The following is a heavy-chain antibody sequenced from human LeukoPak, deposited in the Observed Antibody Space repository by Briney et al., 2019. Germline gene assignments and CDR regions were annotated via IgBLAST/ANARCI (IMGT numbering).Heavy chain of an antibody. D-gene: IGHD6-19*01. CDR1: GFTFSSYA. CDR2: ISYDGSNK. V-gene: IGHV3-30*03. CDR3: ARDISSGWS. Sequence: GGSLRLSCAASGFTFSSYAMHWVRQAPGKGLEWVTIISYDGSNKYYADSVKGRFTISRDNSMNTLYLQMNSLRVEDTAVYYCARDISSGWSWGQGTLVTVSS. J-gene: IGHJ5*02.